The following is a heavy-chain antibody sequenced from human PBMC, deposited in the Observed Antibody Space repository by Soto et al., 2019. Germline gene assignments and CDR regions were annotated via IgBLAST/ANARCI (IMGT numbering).Heavy chain of an antibody. J-gene: IGHJ4*02. CDR1: GASVNDYY. V-gene: IGHV4-34*01. CDR2: IHYNGRT. CDR3: ARRGGGGYPFYFDS. Sequence: QVQLQQWGAGLLQSSETLSLTCAVYGASVNDYYWTWIRQSPGKGLEWIGEIHYNGRTNYNPSLRSRATISLQTSKTQFSLKLSSVTAADTAVYYCARRGGGGYPFYFDSWGQGTLVTVSS. D-gene: IGHD1-26*01.